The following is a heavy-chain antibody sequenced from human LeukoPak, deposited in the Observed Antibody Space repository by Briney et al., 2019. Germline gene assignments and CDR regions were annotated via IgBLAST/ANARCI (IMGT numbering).Heavy chain of an antibody. CDR2: IYPGDSDT. CDR1: GYSFTTYW. Sequence: GESLKISCKGSGYSFTTYWIGWVRQMPGKGLEWMGIIYPGDSDTRYSPSFQGQVTISADKSISTAYLQWSSLKASDTAMYYCARHPYSSSWYGYWFDPWGQGTLVTVSS. J-gene: IGHJ5*02. V-gene: IGHV5-51*01. D-gene: IGHD6-13*01. CDR3: ARHPYSSSWYGYWFDP.